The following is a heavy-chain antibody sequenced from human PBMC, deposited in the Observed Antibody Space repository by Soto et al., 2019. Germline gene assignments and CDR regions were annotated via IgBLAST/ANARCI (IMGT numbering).Heavy chain of an antibody. CDR1: SGSIDNVYW. CDR3: ARDKITGLFDY. V-gene: IGHV4-4*02. Sequence: SETLSLTCAVSSGSIDNVYWCSWVRQSPGKGLEWIGETSHDGVTNYNPSLKSRVTISVDTSKNQFSLKLTSVTAADTAVYYCARDKITGLFDYCGQGTLVTVSS. J-gene: IGHJ4*02. CDR2: TSHDGVT. D-gene: IGHD2-8*02.